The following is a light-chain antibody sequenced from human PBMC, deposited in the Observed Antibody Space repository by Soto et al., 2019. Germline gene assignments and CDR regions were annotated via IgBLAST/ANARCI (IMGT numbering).Light chain of an antibody. Sequence: DIQMTQSPSTLSASVGDRVTITCRASQSIKNWLAWYQQKPGEAPKLLIYKASTLESGVPSRFSGSGSGTDFTLTISSLQPEDFATYYCQQANSFPYTFGQGTKLEIK. V-gene: IGKV1-5*03. J-gene: IGKJ2*01. CDR2: KAS. CDR1: QSIKNW. CDR3: QQANSFPYT.